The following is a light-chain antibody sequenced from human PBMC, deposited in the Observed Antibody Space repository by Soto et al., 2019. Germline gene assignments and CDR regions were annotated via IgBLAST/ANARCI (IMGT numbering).Light chain of an antibody. V-gene: IGLV2-14*01. CDR1: SSDVGGYNY. CDR2: EVS. Sequence: QSALTQPASVSGSPGQSITISCTGTSSDVGGYNYVSWYQQHPGKAPKLMIYEVSIRPSAVSNRFSGSKSGNTASLTISGLQAEDEADYYCSSYTSSSTLAVVFGGGTKLSVL. CDR3: SSYTSSSTLAVV. J-gene: IGLJ2*01.